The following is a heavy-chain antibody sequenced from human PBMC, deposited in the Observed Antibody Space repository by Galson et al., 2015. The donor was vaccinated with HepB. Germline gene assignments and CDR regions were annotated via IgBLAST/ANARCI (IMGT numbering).Heavy chain of an antibody. CDR1: GFPFSGAG. Sequence: SLRLSCAASGFPFSGAGLTFNDLGIHWVRQSPGKGLEWVAVVSYDGSNKYYADSVKGRFTISRDNSKRTLFLQINSLRVEDTAVYYCAIATYIWGTYIGDFWGQGTLVTVSS. D-gene: IGHD3-16*01. J-gene: IGHJ4*02. CDR3: AIATYIWGTYIGDF. CDR2: VSYDGSNK. V-gene: IGHV3-30*03.